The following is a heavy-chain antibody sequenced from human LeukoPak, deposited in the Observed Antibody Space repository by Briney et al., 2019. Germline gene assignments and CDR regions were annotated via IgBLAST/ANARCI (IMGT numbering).Heavy chain of an antibody. CDR3: ARPRGSGYYNWFDP. J-gene: IGHJ5*02. CDR1: GGSIRDSSDY. Sequence: PSETLSLTCTVSGGSIRDSSDYWGWIRQPPGKGLEWIGSIYYSGNTYYSPSLKSRVTISVDTSKNQFSLKLSPVTAADTAVYYCARPRGSGYYNWFDPWGQGTLVTVSS. CDR2: IYYSGNT. V-gene: IGHV4-39*01. D-gene: IGHD3-22*01.